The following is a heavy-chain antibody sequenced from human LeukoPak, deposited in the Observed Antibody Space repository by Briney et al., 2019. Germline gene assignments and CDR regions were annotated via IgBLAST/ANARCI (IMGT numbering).Heavy chain of an antibody. CDR2: IYYSGST. J-gene: IGHJ4*02. CDR1: GGSISSYY. V-gene: IGHV4-59*08. Sequence: SETLSLTCTVSGGSISSYYWSWIRQPPGKGLEWIGYIYYSGSTNYNPSLKSRVTISVDTSKNQFSLKLSSVTAADTAVYYCAGHFTITVAGPYFYFWGQGTLVTVS. CDR3: AGHFTITVAGPYFYF. D-gene: IGHD6-19*01.